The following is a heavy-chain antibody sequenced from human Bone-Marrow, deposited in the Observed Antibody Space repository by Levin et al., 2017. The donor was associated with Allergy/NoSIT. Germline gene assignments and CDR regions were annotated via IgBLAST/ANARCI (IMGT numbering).Heavy chain of an antibody. CDR2: INHSGSA. V-gene: IGHV4-34*01. Sequence: SQTLSLTCGVSGGPFSGFYWSWIRPPPGKGLEWIGEINHSGSASYESSLKSRVTISVDTATNQFSLKMRSVTAADTAMYYCARRGFTYGPPPDFWGQGTLVTVSS. CDR3: ARRGFTYGPPPDF. J-gene: IGHJ4*02. D-gene: IGHD3-10*01. CDR1: GGPFSGFY.